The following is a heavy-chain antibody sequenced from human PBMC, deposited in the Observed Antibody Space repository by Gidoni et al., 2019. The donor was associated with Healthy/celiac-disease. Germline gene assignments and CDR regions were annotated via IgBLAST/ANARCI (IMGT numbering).Heavy chain of an antibody. Sequence: QVQLQESGPGLVKPSETLSLTCTVSGGSISSYYWSWIRQPPGKGLEWIGYIYYSGSTNYNPSLKRRVTISVDTSKNQFSLKLSSVTAADTAVYYCARDRCSGGSCYSPNDAFDIWGQGTMVTVSS. CDR3: ARDRCSGGSCYSPNDAFDI. CDR1: GGSISSYY. D-gene: IGHD2-15*01. CDR2: IYYSGST. V-gene: IGHV4-59*01. J-gene: IGHJ3*02.